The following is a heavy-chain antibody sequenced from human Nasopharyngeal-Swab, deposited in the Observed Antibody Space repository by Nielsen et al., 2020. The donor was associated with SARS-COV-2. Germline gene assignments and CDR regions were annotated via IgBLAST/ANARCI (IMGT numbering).Heavy chain of an antibody. D-gene: IGHD3-9*01. Sequence: VRRAPGKGLEWVSAISGSGGSTYYADSVKGRFTISRDNSKNTLYLQMNSLRAEDTAVYYCAKDTTPDILTGTDYWGQGTLVTVSS. V-gene: IGHV3-23*01. CDR3: AKDTTPDILTGTDY. CDR2: ISGSGGST. J-gene: IGHJ4*02.